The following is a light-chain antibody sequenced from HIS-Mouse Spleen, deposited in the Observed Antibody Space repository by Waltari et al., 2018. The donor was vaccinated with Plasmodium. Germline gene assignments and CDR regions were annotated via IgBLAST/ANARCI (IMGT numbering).Light chain of an antibody. CDR3: QQYHGSPYT. CDR2: GAS. V-gene: IGKV3-20*01. CDR1: QSVSSSY. Sequence: EFVLTQSPGTLSLSPGERATHICRASQSVSSSYLAWYQQKPGQAPRLLIYGASSRATGIPDRFSGSGSGTDFTLTISRLEPEDFAVYYCQQYHGSPYTFGQGTKLEIK. J-gene: IGKJ2*01.